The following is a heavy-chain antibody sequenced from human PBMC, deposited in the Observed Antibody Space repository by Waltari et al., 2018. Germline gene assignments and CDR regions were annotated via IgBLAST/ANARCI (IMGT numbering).Heavy chain of an antibody. J-gene: IGHJ4*02. D-gene: IGHD3-16*01. CDR1: GFTFSTYS. CDR2: ISSSSSAI. V-gene: IGHV3-48*01. CDR3: ARLRGSPYY. Sequence: EVQLVESGGGLVQPGGSLRLSCAASGFTFSTYSMHWVRQAPGKGLEWVSYISSSSSAICYADSVKGRFTISRDNAKNSLYLQMNSLRVEDTAVYYCARLRGSPYYWGQGTLVTVSS.